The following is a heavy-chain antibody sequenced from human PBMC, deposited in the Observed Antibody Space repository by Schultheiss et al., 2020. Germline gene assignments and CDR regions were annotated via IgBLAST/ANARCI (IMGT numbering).Heavy chain of an antibody. J-gene: IGHJ6*02. CDR2: IIPILGIA. CDR1: GGTFSSYA. V-gene: IGHV1-69*04. Sequence: SVKVSCKASGGTFSSYAISWVRQAPGQGLEWMGRIIPILGIANYAQKFQGRVTMTEDTSTDTAYMELSSLRSEDTAVYYCARTITIFGVVYYGMDVWGQGTTVTVSS. D-gene: IGHD3-3*01. CDR3: ARTITIFGVVYYGMDV.